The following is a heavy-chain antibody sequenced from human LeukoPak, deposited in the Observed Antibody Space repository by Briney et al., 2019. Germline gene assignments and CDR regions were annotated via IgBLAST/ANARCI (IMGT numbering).Heavy chain of an antibody. CDR3: ARPFTMDFWFDP. Sequence: PSETLSLTCTVSGGSISSSSYYRGWIRQPPGKGLEWIGSIYYSGSTYYNPSLKSRVTISVDTSKNQFSLKLSSVTAADTAVYYCARPFTMDFWFDPWGQGTLVTVSS. J-gene: IGHJ5*02. CDR1: GGSISSSSYY. V-gene: IGHV4-39*01. D-gene: IGHD3-10*01. CDR2: IYYSGST.